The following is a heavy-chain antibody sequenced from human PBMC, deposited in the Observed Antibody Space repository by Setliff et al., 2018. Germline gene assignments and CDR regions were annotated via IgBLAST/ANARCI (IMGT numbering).Heavy chain of an antibody. CDR2: IYPDDPDT. Sequence: PGESLKISCKDSASTFSNYWIVWVRQMPGKGLEWMGMIYPDDPDTKYHPSFQGQVTISADKSISTAYLQWSSLKASDTAMYYCARALYPSSFIGHNWFDPWGQGTLVTVSS. D-gene: IGHD2-2*01. CDR3: ARALYPSSFIGHNWFDP. CDR1: ASTFSNYW. J-gene: IGHJ5*02. V-gene: IGHV5-51*01.